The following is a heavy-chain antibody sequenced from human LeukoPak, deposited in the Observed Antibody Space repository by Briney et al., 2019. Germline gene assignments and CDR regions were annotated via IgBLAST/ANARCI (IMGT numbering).Heavy chain of an antibody. D-gene: IGHD1-26*01. Sequence: GGSLRLSCAASGFTFSSYGMHWVRQAPGKGLEWVAFIRYDGSIKYYADSVKGRFTISRDKSKDMLFLQMNSLRAEDTAVYYCARAGPWDNYYYYYMDVWGKGTTVTISS. CDR1: GFTFSSYG. J-gene: IGHJ6*03. V-gene: IGHV3-30*02. CDR2: IRYDGSIK. CDR3: ARAGPWDNYYYYYMDV.